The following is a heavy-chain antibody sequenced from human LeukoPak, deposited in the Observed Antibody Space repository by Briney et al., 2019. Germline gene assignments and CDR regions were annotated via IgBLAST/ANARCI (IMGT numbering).Heavy chain of an antibody. J-gene: IGHJ6*03. Sequence: ASVKVSCKASGYTFTGYYMHWVRQAPGQGLEWMGWINPNSGGTNYAQKFQGRVTMTRDTSISTAYMELSRLRSDDTAVYYCARADYDFWSGYYRYYYMDVWGKGTTVTVSS. CDR3: ARADYDFWSGYYRYYYMDV. CDR1: GYTFTGYY. V-gene: IGHV1-2*02. D-gene: IGHD3-3*01. CDR2: INPNSGGT.